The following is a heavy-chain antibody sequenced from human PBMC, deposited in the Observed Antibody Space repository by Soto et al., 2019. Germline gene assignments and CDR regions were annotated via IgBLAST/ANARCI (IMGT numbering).Heavy chain of an antibody. CDR3: ARALTDDYVWGSSLDY. J-gene: IGHJ4*02. D-gene: IGHD3-16*01. Sequence: GSLRLSCAASGFTFSDYYMSWIRQAPGKGLEWVSYISSSGSTIYYADSVKGRFTISRDNAKNSLYLQMNSLRAEDKAVYYCARALTDDYVWGSSLDYWGQGTLVTVSS. CDR2: ISSSGSTI. V-gene: IGHV3-11*01. CDR1: GFTFSDYY.